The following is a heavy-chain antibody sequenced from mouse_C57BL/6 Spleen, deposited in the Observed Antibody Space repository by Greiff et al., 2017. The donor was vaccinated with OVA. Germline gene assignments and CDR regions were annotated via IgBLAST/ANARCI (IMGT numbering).Heavy chain of an antibody. V-gene: IGHV1-69*01. CDR2: IDPSDSYT. J-gene: IGHJ4*01. D-gene: IGHD2-1*01. CDR1: GYTFTSYW. Sequence: QVQLQQPGAELVMPGASVKLSCKASGYTFTSYWMHWVKQRPGQGLEWIGEIDPSDSYTNYNQKFKGKSTLTVDKSSSTAYMQLSSLTSEDSAVYYCAVYYGTNYAMDYWGQGTSVTVSS. CDR3: AVYYGTNYAMDY.